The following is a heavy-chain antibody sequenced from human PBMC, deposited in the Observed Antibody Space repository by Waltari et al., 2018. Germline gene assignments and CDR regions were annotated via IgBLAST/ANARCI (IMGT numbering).Heavy chain of an antibody. CDR1: GFTFSSYG. CDR2: ISYDGSNK. J-gene: IGHJ4*02. D-gene: IGHD6-6*01. V-gene: IGHV3-30*18. Sequence: QVQLVESGGGVVQPGRSLRLSCAASGFTFSSYGMHWVRQAPGKGLEWVGVISYDGSNKYYADSVKGRFTISRDNSKNTLYLQMNSLRAEDTAVYYCAKDEAARPFDYWGQGTLVTVSS. CDR3: AKDEAARPFDY.